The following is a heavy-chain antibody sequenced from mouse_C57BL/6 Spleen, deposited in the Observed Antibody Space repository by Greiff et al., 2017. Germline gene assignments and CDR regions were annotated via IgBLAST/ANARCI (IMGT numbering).Heavy chain of an antibody. CDR3: ARESSGPVKGAMDY. Sequence: QVQLQQSGAELARPGASVKMSCKASGYTFTSYTMHWVKQRPGQGLEWIGYINPSSGYTKYNQKFKDKATLTADKSSSTAYMQLSSLTSEESAVYYCARESSGPVKGAMDYWGQGTSVTVSS. J-gene: IGHJ4*01. V-gene: IGHV1-4*01. CDR2: INPSSGYT. CDR1: GYTFTSYT. D-gene: IGHD3-2*02.